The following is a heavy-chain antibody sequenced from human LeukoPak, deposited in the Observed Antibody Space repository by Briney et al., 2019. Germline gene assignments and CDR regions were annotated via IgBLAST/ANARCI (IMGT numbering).Heavy chain of an antibody. Sequence: HVASVKVSCKASGYTFTDYYMHWVRQAPGQGFEWMGWINPNDGDTNYAQKFRGRVTMTRDTSIRTAHMEVSRLRSDDTAVYYCARANFLYCSSTTCLFDYWGQGTLVTVSS. J-gene: IGHJ4*02. V-gene: IGHV1-2*02. CDR2: INPNDGDT. D-gene: IGHD2-2*01. CDR1: GYTFTDYY. CDR3: ARANFLYCSSTTCLFDY.